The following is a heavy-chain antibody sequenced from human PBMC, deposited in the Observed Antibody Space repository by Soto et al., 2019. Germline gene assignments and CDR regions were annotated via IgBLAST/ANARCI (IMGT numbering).Heavy chain of an antibody. CDR1: GFTFSSSV. J-gene: IGHJ4*02. CDR3: ARDGIGGTTYRGYFDY. Sequence: PGGSLRLSCAASGFTFSSSVMNWVRQAPGKGLEWVSSIRDSGGSTFYADSVKGRFTLSRDNSRNTLYLQTNSLRVEDTAVYYCARDGIGGTTYRGYFDYWGQGILVTVSS. D-gene: IGHD1-7*01. V-gene: IGHV3-23*01. CDR2: IRDSGGST.